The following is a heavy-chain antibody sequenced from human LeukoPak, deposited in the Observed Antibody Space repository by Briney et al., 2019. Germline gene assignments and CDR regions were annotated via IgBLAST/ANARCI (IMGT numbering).Heavy chain of an antibody. V-gene: IGHV4-59*01. J-gene: IGHJ3*01. Sequence: SETPSLTCSVSGASINGYFWNWVRQTPERGLEWIGYVSDTGATTSNPTLKSRVSITIDTSKRQISLSMTSVTAADSALYYCARDRRGSYYTFDVWGPGTIVSV. D-gene: IGHD1-26*01. CDR3: ARDRRGSYYTFDV. CDR2: VSDTGAT. CDR1: GASINGYF.